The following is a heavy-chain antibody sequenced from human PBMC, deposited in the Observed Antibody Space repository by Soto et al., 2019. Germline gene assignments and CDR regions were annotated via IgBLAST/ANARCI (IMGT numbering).Heavy chain of an antibody. V-gene: IGHV4-31*03. J-gene: IGHJ5*02. Sequence: QVQLQESGPGLVKPSQTLSLTCTVSGDSISNGGFYYSWIRQHPGQGLEWVGYIFHSGSTLSNPSLRSRVTLSADTSKNQLFLKLTSVTAPDTAVYYCARGGIAGHWFDPWGQGTLVTVSA. CDR2: IFHSGST. CDR3: ARGGIAGHWFDP. D-gene: IGHD2-15*01. CDR1: GDSISNGGFY.